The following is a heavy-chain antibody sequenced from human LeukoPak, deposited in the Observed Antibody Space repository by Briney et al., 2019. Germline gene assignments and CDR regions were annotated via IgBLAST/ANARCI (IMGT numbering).Heavy chain of an antibody. D-gene: IGHD4-17*01. CDR2: ISYDGSNK. CDR1: GFTFSSSG. J-gene: IGHJ6*03. V-gene: IGHV3-30*03. CDR3: ARDVGYDDYFYYYYYMDV. Sequence: GGSLRLSCAASGFTFSSSGMHWVRQAPGKGLEWVAVISYDGSNKYYADSVKGRFTISRDNSKNTLYLQMNSLRAEDTAVYYCARDVGYDDYFYYYYYMDVWGKGTTVTVSS.